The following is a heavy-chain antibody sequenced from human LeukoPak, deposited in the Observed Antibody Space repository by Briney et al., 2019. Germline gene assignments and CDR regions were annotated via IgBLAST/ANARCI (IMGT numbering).Heavy chain of an antibody. CDR2: INHSGST. Sequence: SETLSLTCAVYGGSFSGYYWSWIRQPPGRGLEWIGEINHSGSTNYNPSLKSRVTISVDTSKNQFSLKLSSVTAADTAVYYCARLRLFGVDYWGQGTLVTVSS. CDR3: ARLRLFGVDY. V-gene: IGHV4-34*01. CDR1: GGSFSGYY. D-gene: IGHD3-16*01. J-gene: IGHJ4*02.